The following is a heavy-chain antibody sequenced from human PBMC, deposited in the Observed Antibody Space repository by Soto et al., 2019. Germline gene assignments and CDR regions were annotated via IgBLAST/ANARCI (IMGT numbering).Heavy chain of an antibody. CDR3: ARGNTAMVCDLNY. J-gene: IGHJ4*02. D-gene: IGHD5-18*01. CDR2: IYYSGST. Sequence: PSETLSLTCTVSGGSISSGDYYWSWIRQPPGKGLEWIGYIYYSGSTYYNPSLKSRVTISVDTSKNQFSLKLSSVTAADTAVYYCARGNTAMVCDLNYWGQGTLVTVSS. V-gene: IGHV4-30-4*01. CDR1: GGSISSGDYY.